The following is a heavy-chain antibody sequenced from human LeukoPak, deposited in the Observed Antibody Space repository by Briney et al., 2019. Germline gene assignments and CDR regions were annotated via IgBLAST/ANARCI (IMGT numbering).Heavy chain of an antibody. Sequence: GRSLRLSCAASGFTFSSYGMHWVRQAPGKGLEWVAVIWYDGSNKYYADSVKGRFTISRDNSKNTLYLQMNSLRAEDTAVYYCARGIGMVGAFDIWGQGTMVTVSS. D-gene: IGHD2-15*01. V-gene: IGHV3-33*01. CDR1: GFTFSSYG. CDR3: ARGIGMVGAFDI. CDR2: IWYDGSNK. J-gene: IGHJ3*02.